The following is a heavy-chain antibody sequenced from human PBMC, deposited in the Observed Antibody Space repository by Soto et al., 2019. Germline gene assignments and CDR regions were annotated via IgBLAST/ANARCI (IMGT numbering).Heavy chain of an antibody. CDR1: GFTFSSYA. CDR3: AKKPDITMIVVVITNFDY. V-gene: IGHV3-23*01. J-gene: IGHJ4*02. D-gene: IGHD3-22*01. CDR2: ISGSGGST. Sequence: EVQLLVSGGGLVQPGGSLRLSCAASGFTFSSYAMSWVRQAPGKGLEWVSAISGSGGSTYYADSVKGRFTISRDNSKNTLYLQMNSLRAEDTAVYYCAKKPDITMIVVVITNFDYWGQGTLATVSS.